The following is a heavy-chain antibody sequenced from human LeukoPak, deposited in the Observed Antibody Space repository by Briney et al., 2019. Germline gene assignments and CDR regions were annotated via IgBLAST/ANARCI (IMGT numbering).Heavy chain of an antibody. CDR3: ARGRFGEFSLVYYYYGLDV. CDR2: IYGGGST. CDR1: GGSINKYF. Sequence: SETLSLTCVVSGGSINKYFWNWIRQPAGKGLECIGRIYGGGSTNYSPSLKSRVTMSVDKSKNEISLQLRSVTVADTAVYYCARGRFGEFSLVYYYYGLDVWGQGTTVALSS. D-gene: IGHD3-10*01. V-gene: IGHV4-4*07. J-gene: IGHJ6*02.